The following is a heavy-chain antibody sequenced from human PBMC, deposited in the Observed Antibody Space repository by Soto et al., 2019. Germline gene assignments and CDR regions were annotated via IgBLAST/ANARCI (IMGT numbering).Heavy chain of an antibody. CDR1: GGSFSGYY. CDR2: INHSGST. CDR3: ARGRVNIVVVPAAPPGNNWFDP. Sequence: SETLSLTCAVYGGSFSGYYWSWIRQPPGKGLEWIGEINHSGSTNYNPSLKSRVTISVDTSKNQFSLKLSSVTAADTAVYYCARGRVNIVVVPAAPPGNNWFDPWGQGTLVTVSS. V-gene: IGHV4-34*01. J-gene: IGHJ5*02. D-gene: IGHD2-2*01.